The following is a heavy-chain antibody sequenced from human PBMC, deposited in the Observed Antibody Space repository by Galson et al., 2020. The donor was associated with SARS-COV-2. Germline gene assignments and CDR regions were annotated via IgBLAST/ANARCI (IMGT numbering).Heavy chain of an antibody. V-gene: IGHV3-30*04. CDR2: ISYDGSNK. Sequence: GESLKLSCAASGFTFSSYAMHWVRQAPGKGLEWMAVISYDGSNKYYADSVKGRFTISRDNSKNTLYLQMNSLRAEDTAVYYCARAYSGSYYYGMDGWGQGTTVTVSS. CDR1: GFTFSSYA. CDR3: ARAYSGSYYYGMDG. D-gene: IGHD1-26*01. J-gene: IGHJ6*02.